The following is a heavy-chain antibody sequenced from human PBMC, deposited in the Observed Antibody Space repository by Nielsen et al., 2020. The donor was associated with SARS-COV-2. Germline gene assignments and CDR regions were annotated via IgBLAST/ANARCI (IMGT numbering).Heavy chain of an antibody. CDR3: ARDRRVATIYGMDV. J-gene: IGHJ6*02. D-gene: IGHD5-12*01. V-gene: IGHV3-21*01. CDR2: ISSSSTYM. CDR1: GFTISPYW. Sequence: GESLKISCAASGFTISPYWMHWVRQAPGKGLEWVSSISSSSTYMYYADSLQGRFTISRDNAKNSLYLQMNSLRVEDTAVYYCARDRRVATIYGMDVWGQGTTVTVSS.